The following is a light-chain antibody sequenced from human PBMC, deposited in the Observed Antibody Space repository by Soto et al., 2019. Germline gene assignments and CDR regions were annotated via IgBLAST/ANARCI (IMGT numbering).Light chain of an antibody. CDR3: QQLISYPFT. Sequence: DIQLTQSPSFLSASVGDRVTITCRASQDITNYLAWYQQKPGKAPELLIYGASTLQIGVSSRFSGSGSGTEFTLTISSLQPEDFGATYYCQQLISYPFTFGPGTKVDIK. CDR2: GAS. V-gene: IGKV1-9*01. CDR1: QDITNY. J-gene: IGKJ3*01.